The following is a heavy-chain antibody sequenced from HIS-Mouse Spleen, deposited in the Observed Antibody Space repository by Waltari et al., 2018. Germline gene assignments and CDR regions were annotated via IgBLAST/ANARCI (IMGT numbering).Heavy chain of an antibody. J-gene: IGHJ4*02. CDR3: ARIQAGKLELPFDY. CDR1: GFSLSTSGMC. CDR2: IDWDDDK. D-gene: IGHD1-7*01. Sequence: QVTLRESGPALVKPTQTLTLTCTFSGFSLSTSGMCVSWIRPPPGKALEWFARIDWDDDKYYSTSLKTRLTISKDTSKNQVVLTMTNMDPVDTATYYCARIQAGKLELPFDYWGQGTLVTVSS. V-gene: IGHV2-70*15.